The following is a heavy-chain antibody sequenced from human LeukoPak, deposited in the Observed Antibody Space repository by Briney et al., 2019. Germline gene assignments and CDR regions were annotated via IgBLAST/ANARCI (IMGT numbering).Heavy chain of an antibody. CDR3: ARDADVVVVISNAFDI. J-gene: IGHJ3*02. Sequence: SETLSLTCAVYGGSFSGYYWSWIRQPPGKGLEWIGEINHSGSTNYNPSLKSRVTISVDTPKNQFSLKLSSVTAADTAVYYCARDADVVVVISNAFDIWGQGTMVTVSS. CDR1: GGSFSGYY. V-gene: IGHV4-34*01. D-gene: IGHD3-22*01. CDR2: INHSGST.